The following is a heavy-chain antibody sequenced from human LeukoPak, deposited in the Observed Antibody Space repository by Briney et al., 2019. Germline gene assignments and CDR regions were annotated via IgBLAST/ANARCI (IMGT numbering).Heavy chain of an antibody. D-gene: IGHD3-9*01. J-gene: IGHJ3*02. Sequence: ASVKVSCKASGYTFTGYYMHWVRQAPGQGLEWMGWINLNSGGTNYAQKFQGRVTMTRDTSISTAYMELSRLRSDDTAVYYCARDREGYYDILTGYHGVGAFDIWGQGTMVTVSS. CDR1: GYTFTGYY. CDR2: INLNSGGT. CDR3: ARDREGYYDILTGYHGVGAFDI. V-gene: IGHV1-2*02.